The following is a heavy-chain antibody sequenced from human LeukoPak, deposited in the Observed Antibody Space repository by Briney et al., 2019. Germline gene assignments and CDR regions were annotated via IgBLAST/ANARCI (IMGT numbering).Heavy chain of an antibody. CDR3: ANPYSSSWRDDAFDI. CDR1: GFTFSSYA. D-gene: IGHD6-13*01. CDR2: ISGSGGST. V-gene: IGHV3-23*01. J-gene: IGHJ3*02. Sequence: PGGSLRLSCAASGFTFSSYAMSWVRQAPGKGLEWVSAISGSGGSTYYADSVKGRFTISRDNSKNTLYLQMSSLRAEDTAVYYCANPYSSSWRDDAFDIWGQGTMVTVSS.